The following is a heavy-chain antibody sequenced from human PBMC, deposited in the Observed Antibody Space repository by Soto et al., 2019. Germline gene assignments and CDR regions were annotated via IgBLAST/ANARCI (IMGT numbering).Heavy chain of an antibody. CDR2: TSDDGDIQ. CDR3: AMAVDADMDPLDY. V-gene: IGHV3-30-3*01. Sequence: QVLLVESGGGVAQPGRSLRLSCAASGFDFRKYAMHWVRQSPGKGPEWVAITSDDGDIQYYADSVKGRFTISRDNSKNTLYLKMTTLRSEEAAWYCCAMAVDADMDPLDYWGQGTLVTVSS. CDR1: GFDFRKYA. D-gene: IGHD5-18*01. J-gene: IGHJ4*02.